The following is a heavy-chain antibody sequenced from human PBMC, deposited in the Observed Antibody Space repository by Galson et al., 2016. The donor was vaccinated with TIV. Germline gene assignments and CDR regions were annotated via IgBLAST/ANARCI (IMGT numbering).Heavy chain of an antibody. D-gene: IGHD2-21*01. CDR3: AHRRPLTYYFDF. Sequence: PALVKPTQTVTLTCTFSGFSLSSNGVGVGWIRQPPGKALEWLXLIYWDDEKRYNPSLESRLSILKDTSKNKVVLTLTNVDPVDTATYYCAHRRPLTYYFDFWGQGALVTVSS. V-gene: IGHV2-5*02. J-gene: IGHJ4*02. CDR1: GFSLSSNGVG. CDR2: IYWDDEK.